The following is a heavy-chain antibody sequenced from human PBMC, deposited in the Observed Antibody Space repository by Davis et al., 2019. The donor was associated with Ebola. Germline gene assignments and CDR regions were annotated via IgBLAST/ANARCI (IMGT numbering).Heavy chain of an antibody. CDR1: GGSISSYY. V-gene: IGHV4-59*08. CDR2: IYYSGST. J-gene: IGHJ4*02. CDR3: ARAEGGNYLDY. D-gene: IGHD2-15*01. Sequence: SETLSLTCTVSGGSISSYYWSWIRQPPGKGLEWIGYIYYSGSTYYNPSLKSRVTISVDTSKNQFSLKLSSVTAADTAVYYCARAEGGNYLDYWGQGALVTVSS.